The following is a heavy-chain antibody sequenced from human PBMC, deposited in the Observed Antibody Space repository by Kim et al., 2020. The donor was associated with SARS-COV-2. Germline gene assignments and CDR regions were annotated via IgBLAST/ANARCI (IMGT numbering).Heavy chain of an antibody. V-gene: IGHV3-23*01. J-gene: IGHJ3*02. D-gene: IGHD1-26*01. CDR3: AKVIVGATTDAFDI. Sequence: AESVKGRFTISRDNSKNTLYLQKNSLRAEDTAVYYCAKVIVGATTDAFDIWGQGTMVTVSS.